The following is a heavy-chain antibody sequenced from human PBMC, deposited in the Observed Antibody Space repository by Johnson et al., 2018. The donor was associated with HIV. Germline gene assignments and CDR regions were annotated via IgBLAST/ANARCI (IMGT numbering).Heavy chain of an antibody. CDR3: ARGGLGDYVVAFDI. Sequence: VQLVESGGDLVQPGGSLRLSCVASGFTVSSNYLSWVRQAPGKGLEWVSVIYSGDTTYYADSMRGRFTISRDNSKNTLFLQMNSLRVDDTAVYFCARGGLGDYVVAFDIWGQGTMVTVSS. CDR1: GFTVSSNY. V-gene: IGHV3-66*01. D-gene: IGHD4-17*01. CDR2: IYSGDTT. J-gene: IGHJ3*02.